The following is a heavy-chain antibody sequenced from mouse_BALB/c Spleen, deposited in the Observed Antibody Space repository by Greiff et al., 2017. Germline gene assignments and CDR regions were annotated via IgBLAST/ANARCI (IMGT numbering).Heavy chain of an antibody. D-gene: IGHD2-2*01. V-gene: IGHV5-12-1*01. CDR3: ARGGYGYDGFAY. Sequence: EVKLMESGGGLVKPGGSLKLSCAASGFAFSSYDMSWVRQTPEKRLEWVAYISSGGGSTYYPDTVKGRFTISRDNAKNTLYLQMSSLKSEDTAMYYCARGGYGYDGFAYWGQGTLVTVSA. CDR1: GFAFSSYD. CDR2: ISSGGGST. J-gene: IGHJ3*01.